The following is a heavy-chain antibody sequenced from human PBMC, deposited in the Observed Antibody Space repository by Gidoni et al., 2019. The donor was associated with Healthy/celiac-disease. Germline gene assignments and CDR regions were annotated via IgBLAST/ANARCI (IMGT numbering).Heavy chain of an antibody. J-gene: IGHJ4*02. V-gene: IGHV4-39*07. D-gene: IGHD5-18*01. CDR3: GAYVDTAMVLDY. CDR1: GGSISSSSYY. Sequence: QLQLQESGPGLVKPSATLSLTCTVSGGSISSSSYYWGWIRQPPGKGLEWSGSIDYSGSTYYNPSLKSRVTISVDTSKNQFSLKLSSVTAADTAVYYCGAYVDTAMVLDYWGQGTLVTVSS. CDR2: IDYSGST.